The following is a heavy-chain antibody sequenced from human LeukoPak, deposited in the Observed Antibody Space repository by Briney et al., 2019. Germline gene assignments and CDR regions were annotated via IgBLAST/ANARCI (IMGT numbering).Heavy chain of an antibody. CDR3: RGTAMVLNYYGMDV. D-gene: IGHD5-18*01. J-gene: IGHJ6*02. V-gene: IGHV4-31*03. CDR1: GGSISSGGYY. CDR2: TYYSGST. Sequence: PSETLSLTCTVSGGSISSGGYYWSWIRQHPGKGLEWIGYTYYSGSTYYNPSLKSRVTISVDTSKNQFSLKLSSVTAADTAVYYCRGTAMVLNYYGMDVWGQGTTVTVSS.